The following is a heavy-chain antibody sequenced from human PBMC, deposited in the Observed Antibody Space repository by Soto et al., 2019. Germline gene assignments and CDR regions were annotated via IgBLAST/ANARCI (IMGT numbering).Heavy chain of an antibody. CDR1: GGSGSSGTDY. D-gene: IGHD2-8*01. CDR2: ISYSGST. J-gene: IGHJ5*02. Sequence: SETLCLTCTVSGGSGSSGTDYWSWIRQPPGKGLERIGYISYSGSTNYTPALKSRVTISVDTSKNQFSLKLSSVTAADPAVYYCAKWPTGSDPRGQGTLFTGSS. V-gene: IGHV4-61*01. CDR3: AKWPTGSDP.